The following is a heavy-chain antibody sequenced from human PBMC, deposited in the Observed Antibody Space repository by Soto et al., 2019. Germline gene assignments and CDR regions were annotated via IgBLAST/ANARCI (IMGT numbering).Heavy chain of an antibody. CDR1: GGSISSGDYY. D-gene: IGHD5-12*01. J-gene: IGHJ5*02. CDR3: ARSYSGYDYSPMGWFDP. V-gene: IGHV4-30-4*01. CDR2: IYYSGST. Sequence: QVQLQESGPGLMKPSQTLSLTCTVSGGSISSGDYYWSWIRQPPGKGLEWIGYIYYSGSTYYNPSLKSRVTISVDTSKNQFSLKLSSVTAADTAVYYCARSYSGYDYSPMGWFDPWGQGTLVTVSS.